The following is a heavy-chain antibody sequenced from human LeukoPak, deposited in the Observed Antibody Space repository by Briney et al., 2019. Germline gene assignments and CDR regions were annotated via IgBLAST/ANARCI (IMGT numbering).Heavy chain of an antibody. V-gene: IGHV3-23*01. Sequence: AGGSLRLSCAASGFTFSTYAMSWVRQAPGKGLEWVSGMSGSGGSTYYADPVKDRFTISRDNSKDTLYLQMNSLRAEDTAVDYCAKFRGGWLDSWYFDYWGQGTLVSVPS. D-gene: IGHD6-13*01. CDR1: GFTFSTYA. J-gene: IGHJ4*02. CDR2: MSGSGGST. CDR3: AKFRGGWLDSWYFDY.